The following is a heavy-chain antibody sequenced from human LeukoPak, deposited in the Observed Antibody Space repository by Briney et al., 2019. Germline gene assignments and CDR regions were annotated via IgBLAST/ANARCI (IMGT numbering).Heavy chain of an antibody. J-gene: IGHJ4*02. CDR3: ARAAGTAAGGYHFDY. CDR1: GYTFTSYY. V-gene: IGHV1-46*01. Sequence: ASVKVSCKASGYTFTSYYMHWVRQAPGQGLEWMGIINPSGGSTSYAQKFQGRVTMTRDMSTSTVYMELSSLRSEDTAVYYCARAAGTAAGGYHFDYWGQGTLVTVSS. CDR2: INPSGGST. D-gene: IGHD6-13*01.